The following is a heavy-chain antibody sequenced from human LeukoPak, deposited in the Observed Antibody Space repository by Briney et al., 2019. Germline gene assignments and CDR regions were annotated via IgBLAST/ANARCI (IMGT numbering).Heavy chain of an antibody. J-gene: IGHJ3*02. CDR1: GYTFTGYY. D-gene: IGHD6-13*01. V-gene: IGHV1-2*02. CDR3: ARAGPVWISSRAGGDAFGI. CDR2: INPNSGGT. Sequence: ASVKVSCKASGYTFTGYYMHWVRQAPGQGLEWMGWINPNSGGTNYAQKFQGRVTMTRDTSISTAYMELSRLRSDDTAVYYCARAGPVWISSRAGGDAFGIWGQGTMVTVSS.